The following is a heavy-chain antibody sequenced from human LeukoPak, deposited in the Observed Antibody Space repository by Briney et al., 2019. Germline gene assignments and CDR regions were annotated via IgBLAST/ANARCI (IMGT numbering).Heavy chain of an antibody. CDR1: GDSVSSNSAA. J-gene: IGHJ6*02. Sequence: SQTLSLTCAISGDSVSSNSAAWNWSRQSPSRGLEWLGRTYYRSKWYNDYAVSVKSRITINPDASKNQFSLQLKSVTPEDTAVYYCARDCSSWSLYYYYGMDVWGQGTTVTVSS. D-gene: IGHD6-13*01. CDR2: TYYRSKWYN. CDR3: ARDCSSWSLYYYYGMDV. V-gene: IGHV6-1*01.